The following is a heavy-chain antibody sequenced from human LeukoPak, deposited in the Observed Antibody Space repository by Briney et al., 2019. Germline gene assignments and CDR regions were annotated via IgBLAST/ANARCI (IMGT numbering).Heavy chain of an antibody. Sequence: GGSLRLSCAASGFTLSSYAMSWVRQAPGKGLEWVSAISGRGGSTYYADSVKGRFTISRVNSKNTLYLQMNSLRAEDTAVYYCAKPGSSSWYRGDFDIWGQGTMVTVSS. CDR2: ISGRGGST. J-gene: IGHJ3*02. D-gene: IGHD6-13*01. CDR3: AKPGSSSWYRGDFDI. V-gene: IGHV3-23*01. CDR1: GFTLSSYA.